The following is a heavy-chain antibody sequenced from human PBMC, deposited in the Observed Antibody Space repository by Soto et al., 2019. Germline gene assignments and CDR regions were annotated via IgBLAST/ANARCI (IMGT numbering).Heavy chain of an antibody. Sequence: QVQLQQWGAGLLKPSETLSLTCAVYGGSFSGYYWSWIRQPPGKGLEWIGEINHSGSTNYNPSLKSRVTISVDTSKNQFSLKLSSVTAADTAVYYCARCQHRPLPHYFDYWGQGTMVTVSS. CDR3: ARCQHRPLPHYFDY. D-gene: IGHD2-2*01. CDR1: GGSFSGYY. J-gene: IGHJ4*02. CDR2: INHSGST. V-gene: IGHV4-34*01.